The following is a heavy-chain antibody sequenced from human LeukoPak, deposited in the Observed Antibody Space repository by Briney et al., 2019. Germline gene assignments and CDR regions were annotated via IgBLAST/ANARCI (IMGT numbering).Heavy chain of an antibody. D-gene: IGHD5-12*01. CDR1: GGSISSGGYS. CDR3: ARGRGYSGYLGAVNY. CDR2: IYHSGST. V-gene: IGHV4-30-2*01. Sequence: PSETLSLTCAVSGGSISSGGYSWSWIRQPPGKGLEWIGYIYHSGSTYYNPSLKSRVTISVDRSKNQFSLKLSSVTAADTAVYYCARGRGYSGYLGAVNYWGQGTLVTVSS. J-gene: IGHJ4*02.